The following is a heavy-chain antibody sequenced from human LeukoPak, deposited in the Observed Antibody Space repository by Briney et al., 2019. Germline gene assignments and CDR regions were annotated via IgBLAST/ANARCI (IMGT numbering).Heavy chain of an antibody. D-gene: IGHD6-13*01. CDR2: ISDSGGST. J-gene: IGHJ4*02. V-gene: IGHV3-23*01. CDR3: ARSKSAATDSSDY. Sequence: GGSLRLSCAASGFTFSRYAMTWVRQAPGKGLEWVSVISDSGGSTYYVDSVKGRFTISRDNSKNTLYLRLNSLRAEDTAVYYCARSKSAATDSSDYWGQGTLVTVSS. CDR1: GFTFSRYA.